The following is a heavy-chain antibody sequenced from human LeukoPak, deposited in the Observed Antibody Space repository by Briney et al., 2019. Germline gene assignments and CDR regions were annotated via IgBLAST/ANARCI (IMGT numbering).Heavy chain of an antibody. Sequence: GGSVRLSCAASGFTFSSYAMHWVRQAPGKGLEWVAVISYDGSNKFYADSVKGRFTISRDNSKNTLHLQMNSLRAEDTAVYYCARVPGGTTYDISCYAFDYWGQGTLVTVSS. D-gene: IGHD3-22*01. CDR1: GFTFSSYA. J-gene: IGHJ4*02. CDR3: ARVPGGTTYDISCYAFDY. V-gene: IGHV3-30-3*01. CDR2: ISYDGSNK.